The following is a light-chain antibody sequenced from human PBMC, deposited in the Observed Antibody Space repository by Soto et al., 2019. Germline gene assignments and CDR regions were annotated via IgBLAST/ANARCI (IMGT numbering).Light chain of an antibody. Sequence: QSVLTQPPSASGTPGQRVTISCSGSSSNIGSNYVYWYQQLPVTAPKLLIYRNNQRPSGVPDRFSGSKSGTSASLAINGLRSEDEADYYCAAWDDSLSGAVFGGGTQLTVL. J-gene: IGLJ7*01. CDR3: AAWDDSLSGAV. CDR2: RNN. V-gene: IGLV1-47*01. CDR1: SSNIGSNY.